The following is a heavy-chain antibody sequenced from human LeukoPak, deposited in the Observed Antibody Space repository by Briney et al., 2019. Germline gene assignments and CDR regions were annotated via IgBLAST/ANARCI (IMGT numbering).Heavy chain of an antibody. D-gene: IGHD5-12*01. V-gene: IGHV4-31*11. Sequence: SETLSLTCAVSGGSISSGGYYWSWIRQHPGKGLEWIGYIYYSGSTYYNPSLKGRVTISVDTSKNQFSLKLSSVTAADTAVYYCARVTMVSGYMRDFDHWGQGTLVTVSS. J-gene: IGHJ4*02. CDR3: ARVTMVSGYMRDFDH. CDR2: IYYSGST. CDR1: GGSISSGGYY.